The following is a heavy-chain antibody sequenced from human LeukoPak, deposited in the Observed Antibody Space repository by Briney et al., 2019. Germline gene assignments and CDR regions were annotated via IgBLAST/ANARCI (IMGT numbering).Heavy chain of an antibody. CDR3: ARGSVMDPGRYFDL. D-gene: IGHD3/OR15-3a*01. Sequence: ASVKVSCKASGYTFTSYDINWVRQATGQGLEWMGWMNPNSGNTGYAQKFQGRVTMTRNTSISTAYMELSSLRSEDTAVYYCARGSVMDPGRYFDLWGRGTLVTVSS. J-gene: IGHJ2*01. CDR2: MNPNSGNT. V-gene: IGHV1-8*01. CDR1: GYTFTSYD.